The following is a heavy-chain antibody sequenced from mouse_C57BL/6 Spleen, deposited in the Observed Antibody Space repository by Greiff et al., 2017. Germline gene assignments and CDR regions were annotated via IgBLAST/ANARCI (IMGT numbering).Heavy chain of an antibody. J-gene: IGHJ2*01. D-gene: IGHD1-1*01. V-gene: IGHV1-50*01. CDR1: GFTFTSYS. CDR3: ARKLRYYFDY. Sequence: QVQLQQPGAELVKPGASVKLSCNASGFTFTSYSMQWVKQSPGQGLEWIAEIAPSDSYTNYNHKFKGKATLTVDTSSSTAYMQLSSLTSEDSAVYYCARKLRYYFDYWGQGTTLTVSS. CDR2: IAPSDSYT.